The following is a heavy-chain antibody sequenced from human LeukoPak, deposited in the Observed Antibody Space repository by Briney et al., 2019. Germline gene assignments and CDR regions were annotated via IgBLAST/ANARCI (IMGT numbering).Heavy chain of an antibody. V-gene: IGHV3-48*03. J-gene: IGHJ4*02. D-gene: IGHD2-2*01. CDR1: GFTFSEYE. CDR3: PRGLVV. Sequence: PGGSLRLSCAASGFTFSEYEMNWVREAPGKGLEWVSDISSGGTTIFYADSVKGRFTISRDNAMNSLYLQMNSLRDEDTAIYYCPRGLVVWGQGALVTVSS. CDR2: ISSGGTTI.